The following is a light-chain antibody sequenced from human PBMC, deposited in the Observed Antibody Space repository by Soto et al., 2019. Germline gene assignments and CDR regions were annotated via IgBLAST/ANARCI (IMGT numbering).Light chain of an antibody. Sequence: EIVLTQSPSTLSLSPGERAILSCRASQSVSTSFAWFQQKPGQPPRLLIYNASNRTTRIQARFSGSGSGTDFTLTISSLEPEDYAVYYCQKRGDSSPITFGQGARLEIK. J-gene: IGKJ5*01. CDR2: NAS. CDR1: QSVSTS. CDR3: QKRGDSSPIT. V-gene: IGKV3-11*01.